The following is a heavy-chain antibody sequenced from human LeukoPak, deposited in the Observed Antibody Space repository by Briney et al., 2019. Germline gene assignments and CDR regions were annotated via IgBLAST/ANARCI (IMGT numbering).Heavy chain of an antibody. CDR2: FYSGGST. D-gene: IGHD2-21*01. J-gene: IGHJ4*02. CDR3: VRDLGVVDTA. Sequence: GGSVRLSCAASGFTVSDNYMSWARQAPGKGLEWVSVFYSGGSTRYADSVKGRFTISRDNSKNTLYLQLNSLRAEDTAVYYCVRDLGVVDTARGQGTLVTVSS. CDR1: GFTVSDNY. V-gene: IGHV3-66*01.